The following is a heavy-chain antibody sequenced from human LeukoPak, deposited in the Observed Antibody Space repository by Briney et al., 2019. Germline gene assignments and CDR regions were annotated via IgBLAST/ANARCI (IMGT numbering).Heavy chain of an antibody. CDR2: ISAYNGNT. CDR1: GYTLTSYG. J-gene: IGHJ4*02. Sequence: ASVKVSCKASGYTLTSYGISWVRQAPGQGVEWVGWISAYNGNTNYVQKLQGRVTMTTDTSTSTAYMELRSRRSDDTAVYYCARDLGRSGSYENFDYWGQGTLVTVSS. V-gene: IGHV1-18*01. CDR3: ARDLGRSGSYENFDY. D-gene: IGHD1-26*01.